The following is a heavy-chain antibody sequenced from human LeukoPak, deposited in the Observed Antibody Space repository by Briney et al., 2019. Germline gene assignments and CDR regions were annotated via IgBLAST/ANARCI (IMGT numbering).Heavy chain of an antibody. D-gene: IGHD5-18*01. CDR3: ARAQLWSPFDY. J-gene: IGHJ4*02. CDR1: GGSISSYY. V-gene: IGHV4-59*01. CDR2: IHYSGST. Sequence: SETLSLTCTVSGGSISSYYWSWIRQPPGKGLEWIGYIHYSGSTNYNPSLKSRVTISVDTSKNQFSLKLSSVTAADTAVYYCARAQLWSPFDYWGQGALVTVSS.